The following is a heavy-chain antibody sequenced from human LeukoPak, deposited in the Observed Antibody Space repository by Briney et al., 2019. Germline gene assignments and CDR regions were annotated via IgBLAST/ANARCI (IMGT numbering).Heavy chain of an antibody. D-gene: IGHD3-22*01. J-gene: IGHJ4*02. Sequence: SETLSLTCTVSGGSISSYYWSWIRQPPGKGLEWIGYIYYSGSTNYNPSLKSRVTISVDTSKNQFSLKLSSVTAADTAVYYCAGAYDSSGYYLPGYWGQGTLVTVSS. CDR2: IYYSGST. V-gene: IGHV4-59*01. CDR1: GGSISSYY. CDR3: AGAYDSSGYYLPGY.